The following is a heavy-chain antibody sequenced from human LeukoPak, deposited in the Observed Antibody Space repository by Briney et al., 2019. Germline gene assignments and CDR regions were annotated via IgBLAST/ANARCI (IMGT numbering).Heavy chain of an antibody. J-gene: IGHJ3*02. CDR2: INHSGST. V-gene: IGHV4-34*01. CDR3: ARGVYYYGSRGYYPSVVAAFDI. CDR1: GGSFSGYY. Sequence: SETLSLTCAVYGGSFSGYYWSWIRQPPGKGLEWIGEINHSGSTNYNPSLKSRVTISVDTSKNQFSLKLSSVTAADTAVYYCARGVYYYGSRGYYPSVVAAFDIWGQGTMVTVSS. D-gene: IGHD3-22*01.